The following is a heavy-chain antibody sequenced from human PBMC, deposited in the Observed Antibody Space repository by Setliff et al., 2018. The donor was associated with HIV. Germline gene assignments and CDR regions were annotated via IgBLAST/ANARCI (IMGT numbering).Heavy chain of an antibody. CDR2: IYPGDSDT. Sequence: PGESLKISCKGSGYSFNSYWIGWVRQMPGKGLEWMGIIYPGDSDTRYSPSFQGQVTFSADKSISTAYLQWSGLKASDTAMYYCARQTLGYCSGGSCYGGAFDIWGQGTMVTVSS. D-gene: IGHD2-15*01. J-gene: IGHJ3*02. V-gene: IGHV5-51*01. CDR1: GYSFNSYW. CDR3: ARQTLGYCSGGSCYGGAFDI.